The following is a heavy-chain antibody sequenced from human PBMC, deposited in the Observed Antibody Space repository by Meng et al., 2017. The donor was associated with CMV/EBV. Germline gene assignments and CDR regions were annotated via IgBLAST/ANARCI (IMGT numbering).Heavy chain of an antibody. CDR3: ARMTTYYYYGMDV. CDR1: GGSISSSSYY. V-gene: IGHV4-61*01. J-gene: IGHJ6*02. CDR2: IYYSGST. Sequence: GSLRLSCTVSGGSISSSSYYWSWIRQPPGKGLEWIGYIYYSGSTNYNPSLKSRVTISVDTSKNQFSLKLSSVTAADTAVYYCARMTTYYYYGMDVWGQGTTVTVSS. D-gene: IGHD4-11*01.